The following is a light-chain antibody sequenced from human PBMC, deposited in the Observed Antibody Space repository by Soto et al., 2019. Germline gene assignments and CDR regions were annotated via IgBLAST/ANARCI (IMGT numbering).Light chain of an antibody. V-gene: IGLV4-69*01. J-gene: IGLJ3*02. Sequence: QPVLTQSPSASASLGASVKLTCTLSSGHSSYAIAWHQQQPEKGPRYLMKLNSDGSHSRGDGIPDRFSGSSSGAERYLTISGLQSEDEADYYCQTWGTGPWVFGGGTNSPS. CDR2: LNSDGSH. CDR3: QTWGTGPWV. CDR1: SGHSSYA.